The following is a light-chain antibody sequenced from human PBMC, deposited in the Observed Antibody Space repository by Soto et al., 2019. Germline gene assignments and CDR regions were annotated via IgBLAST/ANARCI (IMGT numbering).Light chain of an antibody. Sequence: DIQMTQSPSCLSASVGDRVTITCRASQSISTYLNWYQQKPGKVPKLLIYAASSLQSGVPSRFSGSGSGTDFTLTISSLQPEDFATYYCQQTHTTFTFGGGTKVDIK. CDR1: QSISTY. V-gene: IGKV1-39*01. J-gene: IGKJ4*01. CDR2: AAS. CDR3: QQTHTTFT.